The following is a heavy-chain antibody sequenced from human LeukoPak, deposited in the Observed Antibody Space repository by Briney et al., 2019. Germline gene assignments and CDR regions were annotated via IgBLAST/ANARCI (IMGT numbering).Heavy chain of an antibody. CDR2: MNPNSGNT. Sequence: ASVKVSCKASGYTFTSYDIKWVRQATGQGLEWMGWMNPNSGNTGYAQKFQGRVTMTRNTSISTAYMELSSLRSEDTAVYYCARSSSSSPDFDYWGQGTLVTVSS. CDR3: ARSSSSSPDFDY. CDR1: GYTFTSYD. D-gene: IGHD6-6*01. J-gene: IGHJ4*02. V-gene: IGHV1-8*01.